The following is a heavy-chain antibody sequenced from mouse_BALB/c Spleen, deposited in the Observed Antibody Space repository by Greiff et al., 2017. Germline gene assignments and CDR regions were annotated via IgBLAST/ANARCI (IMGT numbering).Heavy chain of an antibody. J-gene: IGHJ4*01. Sequence: VQLQQSGAELVKPGASVKLSCTASGFNITDSYMHWVKQRPEQGLEWIGRIDPANGNTKYDPKFQGKATITADTSSNTAYLQLSSLTSEDTAVYYCASPTEDYAMDYWGQGTSVTVSS. CDR3: ASPTEDYAMDY. CDR2: IDPANGNT. D-gene: IGHD4-1*02. V-gene: IGHV14-3*02. CDR1: GFNITDSY.